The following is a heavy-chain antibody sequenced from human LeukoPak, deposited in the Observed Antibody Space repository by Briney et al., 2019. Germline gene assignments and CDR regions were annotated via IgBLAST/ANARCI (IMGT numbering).Heavy chain of an antibody. Sequence: PGGSLRLSCTGSGFALSRYWMTWVRQAPGKGLEWVANIKYDGTDKYHVDSVKGRFTISRDNAKNSLYLHMNSLRAEDTAVYYCVRDTVVVPRGDEFDIWGQGTMVTVSS. CDR1: GFALSRYW. CDR3: VRDTVVVPRGDEFDI. D-gene: IGHD2-21*01. CDR2: IKYDGTDK. J-gene: IGHJ3*02. V-gene: IGHV3-7*04.